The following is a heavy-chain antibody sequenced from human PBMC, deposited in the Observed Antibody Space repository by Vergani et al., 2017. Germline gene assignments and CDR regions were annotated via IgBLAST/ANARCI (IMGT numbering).Heavy chain of an antibody. CDR2: INPNSGGT. V-gene: IGHV1-2*04. D-gene: IGHD6-13*01. J-gene: IGHJ6*03. CDR1: GYTFTGYY. CDR3: ASSSGTHLVYYMDV. Sequence: QVQLVQSGAEVKKPGASVKVSCKASGYTFTGYYMHWVRQAPGQGLEWMGWINPNSGGTNYAQKFQGWVTMTRDTSISTAYLQWSSLKASDTAMYYCASSSGTHLVYYMDVWGKGTTVTVSS.